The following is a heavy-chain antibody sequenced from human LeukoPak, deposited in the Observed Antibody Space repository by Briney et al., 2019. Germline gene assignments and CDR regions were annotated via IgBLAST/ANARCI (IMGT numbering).Heavy chain of an antibody. Sequence: SEKVSYKASGYTFTSYYMHWVHQAPGQGLEWRVIITTSGGSTSYAQKFQGRVTMTRDTSTSTVYMELSSLRSEDTAVYYCASFMSGSIDYWGQGTLVTVSS. CDR3: ASFMSGSIDY. J-gene: IGHJ4*02. D-gene: IGHD1-26*01. V-gene: IGHV1-46*01. CDR2: ITTSGGST. CDR1: GYTFTSYY.